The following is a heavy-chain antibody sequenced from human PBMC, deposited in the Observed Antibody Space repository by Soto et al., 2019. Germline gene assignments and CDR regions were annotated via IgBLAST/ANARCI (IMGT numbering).Heavy chain of an antibody. CDR2: VSASGLNT. V-gene: IGHV3-23*01. CDR1: GFTFSTYA. J-gene: IGHJ6*02. Sequence: PGGSLRLSCAASGFTFSTYAMAWVRQAPGKGLEWVSGVSASGLNTDYADPVKGRFYISRDNSKSTVSLHMNSLRAEDTALYYCARDRGRPDLRDTHYYDSSDLDYGMDVWGQGTTVTVSS. CDR3: ARDRGRPDLRDTHYYDSSDLDYGMDV. D-gene: IGHD3-22*01.